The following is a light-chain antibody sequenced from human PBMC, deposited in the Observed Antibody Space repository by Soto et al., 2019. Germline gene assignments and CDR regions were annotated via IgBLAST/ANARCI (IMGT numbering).Light chain of an antibody. Sequence: QLVLTQSPSAXXXXXXXXXXTCTLSSGHSSYAIAWHQQQPEKGPRYLMKLNSDGSHNKGDGIPDRFSGSSSGAERYLTISSLQSEDEADYYCQTWGTGPWVFGGGTKVTVL. CDR3: QTWGTGPWV. J-gene: IGLJ3*02. V-gene: IGLV4-69*01. CDR2: LNSDGSH. CDR1: SGHSSYA.